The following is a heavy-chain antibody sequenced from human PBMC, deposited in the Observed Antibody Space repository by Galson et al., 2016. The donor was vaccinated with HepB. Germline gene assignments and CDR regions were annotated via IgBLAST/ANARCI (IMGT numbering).Heavy chain of an antibody. D-gene: IGHD3-3*01. CDR3: AKDARNYDFWSGYWPSRFYHAMDV. CDR2: ISYDGTKK. Sequence: SLRLSCAASGFSFRSYGIHWARQAPGKGLEWVAVISYDGTKKSFADSVKGRFTISREDSKNTVYLQMNSLRDEDTAVYYCAKDARNYDFWSGYWPSRFYHAMDVWGQGTTVIVS. J-gene: IGHJ6*02. CDR1: GFSFRSYG. V-gene: IGHV3-30*18.